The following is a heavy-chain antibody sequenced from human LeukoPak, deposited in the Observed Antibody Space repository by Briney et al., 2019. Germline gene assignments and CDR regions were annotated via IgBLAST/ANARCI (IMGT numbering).Heavy chain of an antibody. CDR3: ATPINTTGLSFDL. Sequence: SVKVSCKASGGTFASYTFAWVRQAPGQGLEWMGVIIPFFSTPNYAPQLQGRVTITTDESTTTAYMELSSLRSEDTAVYYCATPINTTGLSFDLWGQGTLVTVSS. CDR1: GGTFASYT. D-gene: IGHD1-14*01. V-gene: IGHV1-69*05. CDR2: IIPFFSTP. J-gene: IGHJ4*02.